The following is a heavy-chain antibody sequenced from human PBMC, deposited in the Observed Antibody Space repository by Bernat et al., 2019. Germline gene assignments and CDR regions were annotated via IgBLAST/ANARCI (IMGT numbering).Heavy chain of an antibody. J-gene: IGHJ5*02. D-gene: IGHD3-10*01. Sequence: QVQLVQSGAEVKKPGSSVKVSCKASGGTFSSYAISWVRQAPGQGLEWMGGIIPIFGTANYAQKFQGRVTITADKSTSTAYMELSRLRSEDTAVYYCAGWYYGSGSYSPYNWFNPWGQGTLVTVSS. CDR2: IIPIFGTA. V-gene: IGHV1-69*06. CDR3: AGWYYGSGSYSPYNWFNP. CDR1: GGTFSSYA.